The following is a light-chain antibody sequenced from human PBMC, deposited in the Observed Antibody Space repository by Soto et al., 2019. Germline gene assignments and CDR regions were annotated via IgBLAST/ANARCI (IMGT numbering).Light chain of an antibody. CDR1: SSNIGAAYD. J-gene: IGLJ3*02. CDR2: GNN. CDR3: QSYDSSLSGGV. V-gene: IGLV1-40*01. Sequence: QSVLTQPPSVSGAPGQKVTISCTRSSSNIGAAYDVHWYQHLPGTAPKLLIYGNNNRPSGVPDRFSGSKSGTPASLAITGLQAEDEADYYCQSYDSSLSGGVFGGGTKLTVL.